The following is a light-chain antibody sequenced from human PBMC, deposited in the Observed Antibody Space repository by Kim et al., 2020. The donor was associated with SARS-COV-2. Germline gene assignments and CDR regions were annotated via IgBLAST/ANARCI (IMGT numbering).Light chain of an antibody. J-gene: IGKJ2*01. CDR2: AAS. V-gene: IGKV1-9*01. CDR3: QQLNSYPYT. Sequence: SASVGDRVTITCRSGRGISSYLAWYQQKPGKAPKLLIYAASTLQSGVPSRFSGSGSGTGFTLTISSLQPEDFATYYCQQLNSYPYTFGQGTKLEI. CDR1: RGISSY.